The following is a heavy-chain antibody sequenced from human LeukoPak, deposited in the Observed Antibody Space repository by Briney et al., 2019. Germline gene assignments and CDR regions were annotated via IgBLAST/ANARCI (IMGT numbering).Heavy chain of an antibody. V-gene: IGHV4-38-2*02. CDR3: ARVYDCSGGSCYPPAFDI. CDR1: GYSISSGYY. Sequence: PSETLSLTCTVSGYSISSGYYWGWIRQPPGKGLEWIGSIYHSGSTYYNPSLKSRVTIPVDTSKNQFSLKLSSVTAADTAVYYCARVYDCSGGSCYPPAFDIWGQGTMVTVSS. D-gene: IGHD2-15*01. J-gene: IGHJ3*02. CDR2: IYHSGST.